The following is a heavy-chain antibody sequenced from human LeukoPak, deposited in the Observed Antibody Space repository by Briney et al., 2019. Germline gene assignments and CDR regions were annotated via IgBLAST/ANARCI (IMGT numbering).Heavy chain of an antibody. V-gene: IGHV4-59*08. D-gene: IGHD3-10*01. CDR2: VSNSGST. J-gene: IGHJ5*02. Sequence: SETLSLTCTVSGGSIRNYYWTWIRQPPGKGLEWIGHVSNSGSTKYNPSLKSRVTISIDTSKKHFSLKLSSVTAADTAVYYCARQVITMVRGVVVRRFDPWGQGTLVTVSS. CDR1: GGSIRNYY. CDR3: ARQVITMVRGVVVRRFDP.